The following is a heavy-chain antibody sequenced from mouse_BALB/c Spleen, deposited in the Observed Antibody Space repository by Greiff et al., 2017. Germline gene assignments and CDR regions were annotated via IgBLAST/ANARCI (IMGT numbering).Heavy chain of an antibody. CDR1: GYSFTGYY. CDR3: AREDYGNYWACFAY. Sequence: LVKTGASVKISCKASGYSFTGYYMHWVKQSHGKSLEWIGYISCYNGATSYNQKFKGKATFTVDTSSSTAYMQFNSLTSEDSAVYSCAREDYGNYWACFAYGGQGTLVTVSA. V-gene: IGHV1S34*01. D-gene: IGHD2-1*01. CDR2: ISCYNGAT. J-gene: IGHJ3*01.